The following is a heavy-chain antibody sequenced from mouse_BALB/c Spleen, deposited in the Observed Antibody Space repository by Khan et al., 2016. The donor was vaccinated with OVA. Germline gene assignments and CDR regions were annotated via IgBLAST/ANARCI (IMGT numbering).Heavy chain of an antibody. CDR3: WIQL. J-gene: IGHJ2*01. CDR1: GFTFSNYW. D-gene: IGHD3-3*01. V-gene: IGHV6-6*02. CDR2: IRLKSDDYVT. Sequence: VQLKQSGGGLVQPGGSMKLSCVASGFTFSNYWMNWVRQSPEKGLEWVAEIRLKSDDYVTPYAESVQGRFTIARDDSKSSVYLQRNNLRAEDTGIYYCWIQLWGQGTTLTVSS.